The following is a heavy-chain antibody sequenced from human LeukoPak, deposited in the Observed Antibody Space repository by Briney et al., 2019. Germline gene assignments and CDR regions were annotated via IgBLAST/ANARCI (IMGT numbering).Heavy chain of an antibody. CDR2: IYSGGST. CDR3: ARAQYYSDNTGYYYLHY. V-gene: IGHV3-53*01. CDR1: GFTVSSNY. J-gene: IGHJ4*02. D-gene: IGHD3-22*01. Sequence: GGSLRLSCAASGFTVSSNYMSWVRQAPGKGLEWVSVIYSGGSTYYADSVKGRFTISRDNAKNSLYLQTNSLRVEDTAVYYCARAQYYSDNTGYYYLHYWGQGTLVTVSS.